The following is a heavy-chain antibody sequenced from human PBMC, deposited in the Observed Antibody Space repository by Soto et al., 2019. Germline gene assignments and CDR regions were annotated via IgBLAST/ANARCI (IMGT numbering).Heavy chain of an antibody. Sequence: GGSLRLSCAASGFTFSSYEMNWVRQSPGKGLEWVSYISSSGSTIYYADSVKGRFTISRDNAKNSLYLQMNSLRAEDTAVYYCARDLKRGFPWGQGTLVTVSS. CDR1: GFTFSSYE. CDR2: ISSSGSTI. CDR3: ARDLKRGFP. J-gene: IGHJ5*02. D-gene: IGHD3-16*01. V-gene: IGHV3-48*03.